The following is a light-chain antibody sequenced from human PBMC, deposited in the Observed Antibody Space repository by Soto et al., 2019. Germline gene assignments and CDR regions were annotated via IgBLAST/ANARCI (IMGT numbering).Light chain of an antibody. CDR3: QQYGSSGT. V-gene: IGKV3-20*01. CDR1: QSVSSSY. J-gene: IGKJ1*01. Sequence: EIVLTQSPGTVSLSPGERATLSCRASQSVSSSYLAWYQQKPGQAPRLLIYGASIRATGIPDRFSGSGSGTDFTLTISRLEPEDFSVYYCQQYGSSGTFGQGTKVDIK. CDR2: GAS.